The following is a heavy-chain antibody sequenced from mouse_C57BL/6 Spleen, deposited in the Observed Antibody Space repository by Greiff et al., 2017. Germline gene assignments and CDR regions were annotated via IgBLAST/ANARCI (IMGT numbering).Heavy chain of an antibody. J-gene: IGHJ4*01. V-gene: IGHV1-5*01. CDR1: GYTFTSYC. Sequence: VQLQQSGTVLARPGASVKMSCKTSGYTFTSYCMHWVKQRPGQGLEWIGDIYPGNSDTSYNQKFKGKAKLTAVTSASSAYMGLSSLTDEDAAFYYSYYYGSSYAMDYWGQGTSVTVSS. D-gene: IGHD1-1*01. CDR2: IYPGNSDT. CDR3: YYYGSSYAMDY.